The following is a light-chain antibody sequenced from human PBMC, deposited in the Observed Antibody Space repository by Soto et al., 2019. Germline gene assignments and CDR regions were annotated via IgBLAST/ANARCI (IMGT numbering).Light chain of an antibody. CDR2: DVT. J-gene: IGLJ1*01. V-gene: IGLV2-8*01. CDR1: SSDIGGYNS. Sequence: QSVLTQSPSASGSPGQSVTISCTGTSSDIGGYNSVSWYQQHPGKAPKVMIYDVTKRPSGVPDRFSGSKSCNTASLTVSALQAEDKADYSCSSYTDRKDLVFGTGTKVTV. CDR3: SSYTDRKDLV.